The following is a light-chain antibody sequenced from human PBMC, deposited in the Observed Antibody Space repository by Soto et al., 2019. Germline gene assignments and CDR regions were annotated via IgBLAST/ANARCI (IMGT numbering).Light chain of an antibody. CDR2: EVT. CDR3: CSYTSSGTPV. V-gene: IGLV2-14*01. CDR1: SSDIGGYNY. Sequence: QSALTQPASVSGSPGQSITMSCTEASSDIGGYNYVSWYRQHPGEAPKLMIYEVTNRPSGVSNRFSGSKSGNTASLTISGLQAEDEADYYCCSYTSSGTPVFGGGTKLTVL. J-gene: IGLJ3*02.